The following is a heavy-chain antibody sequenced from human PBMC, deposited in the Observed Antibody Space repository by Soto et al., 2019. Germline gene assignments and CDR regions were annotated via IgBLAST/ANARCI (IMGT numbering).Heavy chain of an antibody. J-gene: IGHJ6*03. Sequence: ASVKVSCKASGYTFTSYGISWVRQAPGQGLEWMGWISAYNGNTNYAQKLQGRVTMTTDTSTSTAYMELRSLRSDDTAVYYCARSTSPMVRGVIISGDYYYYYMDVWSKGTTVTVSS. CDR2: ISAYNGNT. D-gene: IGHD3-10*01. V-gene: IGHV1-18*01. CDR3: ARSTSPMVRGVIISGDYYYYYMDV. CDR1: GYTFTSYG.